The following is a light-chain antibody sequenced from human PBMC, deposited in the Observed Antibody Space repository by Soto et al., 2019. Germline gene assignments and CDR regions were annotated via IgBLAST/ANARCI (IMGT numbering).Light chain of an antibody. V-gene: IGKV3-20*01. CDR3: QQYCSSALT. J-gene: IGKJ4*01. CDR1: QSVSSIY. CDR2: GAS. Sequence: EIVLTQAPGTLSLSPGERATLSCRASQSVSSIYLAWYQQKPGQAPRLLIYGASSRPTGNQDRFSGIGSGTDITFTISRMEPDDFAMHYFQQYCSSALTFGGGTKVEIK.